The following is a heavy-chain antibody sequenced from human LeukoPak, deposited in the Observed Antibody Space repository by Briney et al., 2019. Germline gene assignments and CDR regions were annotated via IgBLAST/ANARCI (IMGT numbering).Heavy chain of an antibody. D-gene: IGHD2-21*02. CDR1: GFTFDDYA. CDR2: VSWNSGSI. J-gene: IGHJ4*02. V-gene: IGHV3-9*01. CDR3: ARRLVVTEGFDY. Sequence: GGSLRLSCAASGFTFDDYAMLWVRQAPGKGLEWVSAVSWNSGSIGYADSVKGRFTISRDNAKNSLYLQMNSLRAEDTAVYYCARRLVVTEGFDYWGQGTLVTVSS.